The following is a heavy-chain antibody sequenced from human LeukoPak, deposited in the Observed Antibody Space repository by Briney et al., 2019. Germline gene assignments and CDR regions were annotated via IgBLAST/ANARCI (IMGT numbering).Heavy chain of an antibody. D-gene: IGHD5-18*01. CDR3: AREDTAMVLFDY. CDR1: GGSFSGYY. Sequence: SETLSLTCAVYGGSFSGYYWSWIRQPPGKGLEWIGEINHSGSTNYNPSLKSRVTISVDTSKNQFSLKLSSVTAADTAVYYCAREDTAMVLFDYWGQGTLVTVSS. J-gene: IGHJ4*02. CDR2: INHSGST. V-gene: IGHV4-34*01.